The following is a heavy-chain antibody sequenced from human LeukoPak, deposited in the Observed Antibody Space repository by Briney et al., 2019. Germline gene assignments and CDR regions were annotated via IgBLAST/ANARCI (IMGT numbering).Heavy chain of an antibody. CDR1: GYTFSDYY. D-gene: IGHD3-22*01. CDR3: AREMYYYDSSAYYQAGAFDI. V-gene: IGHV1-2*02. Sequence: GASVKVSCKTSGYTFSDYYIHWIRQAPGQGLEWMGWINPNSGGTNYAQKFQGRVTMTRDTSISTAYMELSRLRSDDTAVYYCAREMYYYDSSAYYQAGAFDIWGQGTMVTVSS. CDR2: INPNSGGT. J-gene: IGHJ3*02.